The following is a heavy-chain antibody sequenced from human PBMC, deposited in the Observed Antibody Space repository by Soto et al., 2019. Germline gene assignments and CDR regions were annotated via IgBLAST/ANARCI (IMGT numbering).Heavy chain of an antibody. Sequence: GGSLRLSCAASGFTFSGYAMTWVRQAPGRGLEWVSAIRGSGTNTFYADSVKGRFTMSRDNSRKTVYLQMNSLRLDDTAVYFCAKFAAHSVYDSSSVPDYWGQGTLVTVSS. J-gene: IGHJ4*02. CDR2: IRGSGTNT. CDR3: AKFAAHSVYDSSSVPDY. D-gene: IGHD6-6*01. CDR1: GFTFSGYA. V-gene: IGHV3-23*01.